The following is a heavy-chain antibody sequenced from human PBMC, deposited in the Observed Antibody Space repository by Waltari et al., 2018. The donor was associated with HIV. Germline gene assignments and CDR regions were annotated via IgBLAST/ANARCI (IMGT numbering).Heavy chain of an antibody. D-gene: IGHD2-15*01. Sequence: QVQLVQSGAEVKKPGTSVKVSCTASGYTILDTYIHWVRQAPGQGLEWMGVVNPGSGNTNYTQKFQGRLTMTRDTSTSTVYMELSSLRSEDTAIYYCARQWWSEGAFDIWGQGTTVTVSS. J-gene: IGHJ3*02. CDR3: ARQWWSEGAFDI. V-gene: IGHV1-46*03. CDR2: VNPGSGNT. CDR1: GYTILDTY.